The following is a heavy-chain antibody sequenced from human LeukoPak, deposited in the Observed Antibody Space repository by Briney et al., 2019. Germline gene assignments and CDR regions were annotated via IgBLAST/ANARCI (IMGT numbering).Heavy chain of an antibody. CDR2: IGIADDT. D-gene: IGHD5/OR15-5a*01. CDR3: VRGGIQVSGIDAFDI. Sequence: GGSPRLSCAAPGFTFRNYDMHWVRQFPGRGLEWVSAIGIADDTHYPDSVKGRFTISRENAKNSLYLQMNSLRDGDTAVYYCVRGGIQVSGIDAFDIWGQGTMVTVSS. J-gene: IGHJ3*02. V-gene: IGHV3-13*01. CDR1: GFTFRNYD.